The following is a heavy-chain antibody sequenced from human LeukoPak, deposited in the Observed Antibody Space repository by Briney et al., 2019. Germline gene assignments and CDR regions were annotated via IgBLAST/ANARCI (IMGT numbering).Heavy chain of an antibody. V-gene: IGHV3-15*01. Sequence: VKPGGSLRLSCAASGFTFSDAWMSWVRQAPGKGLEWVGRIKNKNTGETTDYAAPVKGRFTISRDDSKNTLYLQMNSLKSEDTAVYYCTRAIGGGRDPDFDYWGQGTLVTVSS. CDR2: IKNKNTGETT. D-gene: IGHD2-15*01. CDR1: GFTFSDAW. J-gene: IGHJ4*02. CDR3: TRAIGGGRDPDFDY.